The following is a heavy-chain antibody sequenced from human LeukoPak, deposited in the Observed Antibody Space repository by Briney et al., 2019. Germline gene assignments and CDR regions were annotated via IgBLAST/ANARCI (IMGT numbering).Heavy chain of an antibody. CDR2: ITSGSSYI. J-gene: IGHJ6*03. CDR3: ARDFCSSTSCSGAPPIMDV. V-gene: IGHV3-21*01. CDR1: GFTFSSYN. D-gene: IGHD2-2*01. Sequence: PGGSLRLSCAASGFTFSSYNMNWVRQAPGKGLEWVSSITSGSSYIYYADSVKGRFTISRDNAKDSLYLQMNSLRAEDTAVYYCARDFCSSTSCSGAPPIMDVWGKGTTVTISS.